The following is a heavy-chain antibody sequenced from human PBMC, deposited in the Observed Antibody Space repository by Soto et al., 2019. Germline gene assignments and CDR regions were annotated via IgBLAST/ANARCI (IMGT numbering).Heavy chain of an antibody. J-gene: IGHJ4*01. CDR3: TRDIGGRGAY. CDR1: GFTFSSYW. V-gene: IGHV3-74*01. CDR2: INEYGSVI. D-gene: IGHD3-10*01. Sequence: DVQLVESGGGLVRPGGSLRLSCAASGFTFSSYWMHWVRQVPGKGLVWVSRINEYGSVINYADSVKGRFTIFRDNSKNTLYLEMNCRRAEDAAVYYCTRDIGGRGAYWGHGTLVTVSS.